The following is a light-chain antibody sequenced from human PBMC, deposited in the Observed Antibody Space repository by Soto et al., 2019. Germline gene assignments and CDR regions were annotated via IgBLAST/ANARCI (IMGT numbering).Light chain of an antibody. V-gene: IGKV2-30*01. Sequence: DIVMTQSPFSLPVTLGQPASISCRSSQSLVDSDGNTFLSWFQQRPGQSPRRLIHRVYDRDSGVPDRFSGSGSGTDFTLRIRRVEAQDTGVYYCMQGRQWPYTFGQATKVDIK. CDR2: RVY. CDR1: QSLVDSDGNTF. CDR3: MQGRQWPYT. J-gene: IGKJ2*01.